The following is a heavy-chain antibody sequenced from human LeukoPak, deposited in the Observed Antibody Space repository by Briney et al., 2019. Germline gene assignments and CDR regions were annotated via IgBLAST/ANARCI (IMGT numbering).Heavy chain of an antibody. V-gene: IGHV4-31*03. CDR3: ARDHDYGDYSHGMDV. CDR1: GGSISSGGYY. J-gene: IGHJ6*02. CDR2: IYYSGST. D-gene: IGHD4-17*01. Sequence: PSQTLSLTCTVSGGSISSGGYYWSWIRQHPGTGLEWIGYIYYSGSTYYNPSLKSRVTISVDTSKNQFSLKLSSVTAADTAVYYCARDHDYGDYSHGMDVWGQGTTVTVSS.